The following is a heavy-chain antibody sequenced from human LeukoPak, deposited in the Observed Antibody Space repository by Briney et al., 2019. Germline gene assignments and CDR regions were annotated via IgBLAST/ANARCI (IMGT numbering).Heavy chain of an antibody. CDR1: GGTFSSYA. J-gene: IGHJ4*02. D-gene: IGHD6-19*01. CDR2: IIPILGIA. V-gene: IGHV1-69*04. CDR3: ARDRSSGWTHNFDY. Sequence: GASVKVSCKASGGTFSSYAISWVRQAPGQGLEWMGRIIPILGIANYAQKFQGRVTITADKSTRTAYMELSSLRSEDTAVYYCARDRSSGWTHNFDYWGQGTLVTVSS.